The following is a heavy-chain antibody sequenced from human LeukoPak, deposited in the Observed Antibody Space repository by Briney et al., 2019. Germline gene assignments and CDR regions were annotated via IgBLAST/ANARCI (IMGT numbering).Heavy chain of an antibody. J-gene: IGHJ4*02. CDR1: GFTFSSYW. CDR2: INRDGTTK. V-gene: IGHV3-7*04. Sequence: GGSLRLSCAASGFTFSSYWMTWVRQAPGKGLEWMANINRDGTTKNYVDSVQGRFTISRDNAQSSLYLQMSSLRAVDTAVYFCARDATYSEGATYYDRLDYWGQGAQVTVSS. CDR3: ARDATYSEGATYYDRLDY. D-gene: IGHD3-22*01.